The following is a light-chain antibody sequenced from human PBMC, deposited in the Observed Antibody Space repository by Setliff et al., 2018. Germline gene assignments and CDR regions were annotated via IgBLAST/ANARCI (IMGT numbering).Light chain of an antibody. CDR2: SNA. CDR1: SSNTGSST. CDR3: ATWADSLNGPV. J-gene: IGLJ1*01. Sequence: QSVLTQPPSASGTPGQTVTISCSGGSSNTGSSTVKWYQHVPGTAPRLLIYSNAHRPAGVPGRFAGSKSGTSATLYISGLQSDDEADYYCATWADSLNGPVFGTGTKVTVL. V-gene: IGLV1-44*01.